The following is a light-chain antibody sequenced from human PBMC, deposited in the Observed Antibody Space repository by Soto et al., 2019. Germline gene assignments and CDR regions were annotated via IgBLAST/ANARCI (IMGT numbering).Light chain of an antibody. CDR1: SSDIGGYNY. CDR2: HVS. CDR3: SSFAGGPYV. J-gene: IGLJ1*01. Sequence: LTQPRSVSGSPGQSVAISCTGTSSDIGGYNYVSWYQQHPGRAPKLVIYHVSKRPSGVPDRFSGSKSGNTASLTISGLQAEDEADYYCSSFAGGPYVFGTGTKVTVL. V-gene: IGLV2-11*01.